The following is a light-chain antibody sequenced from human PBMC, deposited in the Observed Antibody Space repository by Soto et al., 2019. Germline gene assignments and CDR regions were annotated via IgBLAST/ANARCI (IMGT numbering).Light chain of an antibody. V-gene: IGKV3-11*01. CDR3: QERSDWPRGVS. CDR1: QTVTSY. CDR2: DAS. Sequence: EIVLTQSPATLSLSPGERATLSCRASQTVTSYLAWYQQKPGQAPRLLISDASDRATGVPVRFSAGGSGTDFTLTISSLEPDDSAVYYCQERSDWPRGVSFGPGNKVEIK. J-gene: IGKJ3*01.